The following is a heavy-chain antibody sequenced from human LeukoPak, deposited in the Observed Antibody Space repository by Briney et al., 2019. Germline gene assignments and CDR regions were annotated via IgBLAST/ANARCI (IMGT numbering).Heavy chain of an antibody. D-gene: IGHD2-2*01. V-gene: IGHV2-5*01. Sequence: SGPTLVKPTQTLTLTCTFSGFSLSTSGVGVGWIRQPPGKALEWLALIYWNDDKRYSPSLKSRLTITKDTSKNQVVLTMANMDPVDTATYYCAHSSPENLPAAYMPEWGIRPHFDYWGQGTLVTVSS. J-gene: IGHJ4*02. CDR1: GFSLSTSGVG. CDR2: IYWNDDK. CDR3: AHSSPENLPAAYMPEWGIRPHFDY.